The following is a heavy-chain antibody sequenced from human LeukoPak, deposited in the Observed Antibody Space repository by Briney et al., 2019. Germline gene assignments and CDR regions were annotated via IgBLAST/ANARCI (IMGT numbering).Heavy chain of an antibody. Sequence: VTVSCKASGYTFTSYGNSWVRQAPGQGLEWMGWISAYNGNTNYAQKLQGRVTMTTDTSTSTAYMELRSLRSDDTAVYYCAREVVGASIHNDYWGQGTLVTVSS. CDR3: AREVVGASIHNDY. CDR2: ISAYNGNT. J-gene: IGHJ4*02. CDR1: GYTFTSYG. D-gene: IGHD1-26*01. V-gene: IGHV1-18*01.